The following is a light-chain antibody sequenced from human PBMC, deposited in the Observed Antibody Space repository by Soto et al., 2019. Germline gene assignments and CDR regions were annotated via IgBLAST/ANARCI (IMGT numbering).Light chain of an antibody. Sequence: AIQMTQSPSSLSASVGDRVTITCRASQGIGTELGWYQLKPGKAPKLLVYGASTLQSGVLPRFSGSGSGTDVTLTISSLQPDDFATYDCLQDFSYPRTFGQGTKVEIK. CDR3: LQDFSYPRT. J-gene: IGKJ1*01. V-gene: IGKV1-6*02. CDR2: GAS. CDR1: QGIGTE.